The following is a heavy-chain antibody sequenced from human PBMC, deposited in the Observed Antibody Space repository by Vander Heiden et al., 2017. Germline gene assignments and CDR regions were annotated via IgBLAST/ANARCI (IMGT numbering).Heavy chain of an antibody. CDR2: INHSGST. CDR3: ARLCTVVTLEWGFDY. J-gene: IGHJ4*02. D-gene: IGHD3-3*01. CDR1: GGSFSGYY. V-gene: IGHV4-34*01. Sequence: QVQLQQWGAGLLKPSETLSLTCAVYGGSFSGYYWSWIRQPPGKGLEWIGEINHSGSTNYNPSLKSRVTISVDTSKNQFSLKLSSVTAADTAVYYCARLCTVVTLEWGFDYWGQGTLVTVSS.